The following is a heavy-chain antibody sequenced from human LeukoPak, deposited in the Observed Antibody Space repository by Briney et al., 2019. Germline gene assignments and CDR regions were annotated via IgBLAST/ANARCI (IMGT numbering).Heavy chain of an antibody. CDR1: GGTFSSYA. CDR3: ASCTVPPDYYYYYMDV. Sequence: SVKVSCKASGGTFSSYAISWVRQAPGQGLEWMGGIIPIFGTANYAQKFQGRVTITTDESTSTAYMELSSLRSEDTAVYYCASCTVPPDYYYYYMDVWGKGTTVTVSS. CDR2: IIPIFGTA. D-gene: IGHD4-11*01. J-gene: IGHJ6*03. V-gene: IGHV1-69*05.